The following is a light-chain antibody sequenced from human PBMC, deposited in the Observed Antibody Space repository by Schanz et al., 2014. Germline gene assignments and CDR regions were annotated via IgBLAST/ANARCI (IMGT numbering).Light chain of an antibody. CDR3: QQYGSAPQT. J-gene: IGKJ1*01. V-gene: IGKV3-11*01. CDR2: DAS. CDR1: QRVSSY. Sequence: EIVLTQSPATLSLSPGERATLSCRASQRVSSYLAWYQQKPGQAPRLLIYDASNRATGIPARFSGSGSGTDFTLTISSLEPEDFAVYYCQQYGSAPQTFDQGTKVEI.